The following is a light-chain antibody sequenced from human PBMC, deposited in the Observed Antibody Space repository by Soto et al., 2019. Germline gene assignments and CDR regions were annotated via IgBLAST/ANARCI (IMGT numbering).Light chain of an antibody. CDR1: SNDVGGYNY. CDR3: SSFEVSNSFV. CDR2: EVN. J-gene: IGLJ1*01. V-gene: IGLV2-8*01. Sequence: SVLTQPPSASGSPGQSVTISCTGTSNDVGGYNYVSWYQQHPGKAPKLMIYEVNKRPSGVPDRFSGSKSGNTASLTVSGLQAEDEDDYYCSSFEVSNSFVFGTGTKVTVL.